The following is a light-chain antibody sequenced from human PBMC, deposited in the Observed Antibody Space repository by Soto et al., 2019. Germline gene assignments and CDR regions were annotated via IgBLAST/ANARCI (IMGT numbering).Light chain of an antibody. CDR3: QHYNNWPPWT. V-gene: IGKV3-15*01. CDR1: QSVSSY. Sequence: EIVLTQSPATLSLSPGERATLSCRASQSVSSYLAWYQQKPGQAPRLLIHDASTRATGVPARFSGSGSGTEFTLTINSLQAEDFAIYYCQHYNNWPPWTFGQGTKVDIK. CDR2: DAS. J-gene: IGKJ1*01.